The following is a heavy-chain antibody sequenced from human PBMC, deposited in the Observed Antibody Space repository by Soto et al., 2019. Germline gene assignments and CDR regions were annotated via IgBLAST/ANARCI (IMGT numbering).Heavy chain of an antibody. Sequence: QVQLVQSGAEVKKPGSSVKVSCKASGGTFSSYAISWVRQAPGQGLEWMGGIIPIVGTANYAQQFQGRVAITADESTSTAYMELSSLRSEDTAVYYCARNLYCSGGSCYSSPYYYYGMDVWGQGTTVTVSS. CDR3: ARNLYCSGGSCYSSPYYYYGMDV. CDR1: GGTFSSYA. V-gene: IGHV1-69*01. J-gene: IGHJ6*02. D-gene: IGHD2-15*01. CDR2: IIPIVGTA.